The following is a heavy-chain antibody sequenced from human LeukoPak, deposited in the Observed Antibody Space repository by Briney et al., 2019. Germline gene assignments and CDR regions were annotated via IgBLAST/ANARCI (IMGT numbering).Heavy chain of an antibody. J-gene: IGHJ4*02. CDR3: ARVMGYYGSGSYDY. V-gene: IGHV4-59*01. D-gene: IGHD3-10*01. CDR2: IYYSGST. Sequence: SETLSLTCTVSGGSISSYYWSWIRQPPGKGLEWIGYIYYSGSTYYNPSLKSRVTISVDTSKNQFSLKLSSVTAADTAVYYCARVMGYYGSGSYDYWGQGTLVTVSS. CDR1: GGSISSYY.